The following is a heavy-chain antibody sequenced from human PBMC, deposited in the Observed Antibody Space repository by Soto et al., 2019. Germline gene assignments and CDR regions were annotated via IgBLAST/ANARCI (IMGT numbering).Heavy chain of an antibody. J-gene: IGHJ6*02. CDR3: ARAPQRFWSGYGPTYYYGMDV. CDR2: INPSGGST. CDR1: GYTFTSYY. V-gene: IGHV1-46*01. Sequence: GASVKVSCKASGYTFTSYYMHWVRQAPGQGLEWMGIINPSGGSTSYAQKFQGRVTMTRDTSTSTVYMELSSLRSEDTAVYYCARAPQRFWSGYGPTYYYGMDVWGQGTTVTVSS. D-gene: IGHD3-3*01.